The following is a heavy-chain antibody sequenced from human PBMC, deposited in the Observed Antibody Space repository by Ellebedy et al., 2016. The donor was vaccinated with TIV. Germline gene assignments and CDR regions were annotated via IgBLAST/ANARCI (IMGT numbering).Heavy chain of an antibody. J-gene: IGHJ4*02. D-gene: IGHD3-16*02. Sequence: GESLKISXAASGFTFSSYAMHWVRQAPGKGLEWVAVISYDGSNKYYADSVKGRFTISRDNSKNTLYLQMNSLRAEDTAVYYCARDGALGVWGSYRYPYYFDYWGQGTLVTVSS. CDR1: GFTFSSYA. V-gene: IGHV3-30-3*01. CDR3: ARDGALGVWGSYRYPYYFDY. CDR2: ISYDGSNK.